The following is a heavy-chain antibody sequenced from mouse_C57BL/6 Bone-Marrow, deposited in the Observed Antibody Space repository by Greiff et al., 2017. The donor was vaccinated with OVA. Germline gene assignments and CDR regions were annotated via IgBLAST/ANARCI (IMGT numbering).Heavy chain of an antibody. V-gene: IGHV1-54*01. Sequence: QVHVKQSGAELVRPGTSVKVSCKASGYAFTNYLIEWVKQRPGQGLEWIGVINPGSGGTNYNEKFKGKATLTADKSSSTAYMQLSSLTSEDSAVYFCARSGLYYGSYFDYWGQGTTLTVSS. J-gene: IGHJ2*01. D-gene: IGHD1-1*01. CDR1: GYAFTNYL. CDR3: ARSGLYYGSYFDY. CDR2: INPGSGGT.